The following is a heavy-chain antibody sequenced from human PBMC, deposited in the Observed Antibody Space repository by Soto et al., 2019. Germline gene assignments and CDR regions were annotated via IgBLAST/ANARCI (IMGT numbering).Heavy chain of an antibody. CDR1: GGSFSGYY. D-gene: IGHD4-4*01. CDR3: ARLRTTVTIYYYYGMDV. V-gene: IGHV4-34*01. Sequence: SETLSLSCAVYGGSFSGYYWSWIRQPPGKGREWIGEINHSGSSNYNPSLKSRVTISVDTSKNQFSLKLSSVTAADTAVYYCARLRTTVTIYYYYGMDVWGQGTTVTVSS. J-gene: IGHJ6*02. CDR2: INHSGSS.